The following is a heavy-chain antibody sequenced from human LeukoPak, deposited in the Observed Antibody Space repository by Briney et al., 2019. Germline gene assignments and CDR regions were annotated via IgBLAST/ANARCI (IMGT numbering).Heavy chain of an antibody. Sequence: PGGSLRLSCAASGFTFSSSAMHWVRQASGKGLEWVGRIRSKANSYATAYAASVKGRFTISRDDSKNTAYLQMNSLKTEDTAVYYCTRLGLSYYMDVWGKGTTVTVSS. J-gene: IGHJ6*03. CDR3: TRLGLSYYMDV. CDR2: IRSKANSYAT. V-gene: IGHV3-73*01. CDR1: GFTFSSSA.